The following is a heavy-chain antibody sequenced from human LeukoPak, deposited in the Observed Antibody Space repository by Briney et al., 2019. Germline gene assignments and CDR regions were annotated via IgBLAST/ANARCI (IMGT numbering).Heavy chain of an antibody. V-gene: IGHV3-7*01. CDR1: GFTFTDYW. J-gene: IGHJ4*02. CDR3: VRGRGWVDY. D-gene: IGHD3-10*01. Sequence: QSGGSLRLSCAASGFTFTDYWMTWVRQAPGKGLEWVANINQDGSEKYYVDSVRGRFTISRDNAKKSLCLQMNSLRVEDTAVYYCVRGRGWVDYWGQGTLGTVSS. CDR2: INQDGSEK.